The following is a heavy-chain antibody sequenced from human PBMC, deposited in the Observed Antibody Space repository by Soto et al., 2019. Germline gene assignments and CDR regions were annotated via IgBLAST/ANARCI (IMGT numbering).Heavy chain of an antibody. CDR2: INGDGASL. V-gene: IGHV3-74*03. D-gene: IGHD3-10*01. J-gene: IGHJ6*02. Sequence: EVRLEEAGGGFVQPGGSLRVSCSGSGFIFSSFWMHWVRQGPGKGLEWVSRINGDGASLAYAESVKGRFTISRDNVKNTLHLQMNSLGVDETAVYFCAREGSLGLDVWGRGTTVTVSS. CDR3: AREGSLGLDV. CDR1: GFIFSSFW.